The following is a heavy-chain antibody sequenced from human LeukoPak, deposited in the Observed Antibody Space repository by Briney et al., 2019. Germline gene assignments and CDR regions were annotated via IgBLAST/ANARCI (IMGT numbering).Heavy chain of an antibody. CDR3: AKDRDYDILTGTFDY. J-gene: IGHJ4*02. Sequence: GGSLRLSCAASGFTFDDYAMHWVRQAPGKGLEWVSGISWNSGSIGYADSVKGRFTISRDNAKNSLYLQVNSLRAEDTALYYCAKDRDYDILTGTFDYWGQGTLVTVSS. V-gene: IGHV3-9*01. CDR2: ISWNSGSI. D-gene: IGHD3-9*01. CDR1: GFTFDDYA.